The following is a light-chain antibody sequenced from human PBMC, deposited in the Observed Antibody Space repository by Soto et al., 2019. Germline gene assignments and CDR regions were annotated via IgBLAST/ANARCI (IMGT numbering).Light chain of an antibody. CDR2: DVS. J-gene: IGLJ1*01. V-gene: IGLV2-11*01. CDR3: CSYAGSYKGYV. Sequence: QSALTQPRSVSGSPGQSVTISCTGTSSDVGGYNYVSWYQQHPGKAPKLTIYDVSKRPSGVPDRFSGSKAGNTASLTISGLQAEDEADYYCCSYAGSYKGYVFGTGTKLTVL. CDR1: SSDVGGYNY.